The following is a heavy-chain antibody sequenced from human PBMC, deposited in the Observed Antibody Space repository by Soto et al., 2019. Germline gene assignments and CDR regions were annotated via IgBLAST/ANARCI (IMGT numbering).Heavy chain of an antibody. CDR3: AKVGSYGYGSNSDVEY. Sequence: QVQLVEPGGGVVQPGSSLRLSCAVSGFTFRNYGMHWVRQAPGKGLEWVALISYDGSDQYYGESVKGRFTISRDSSKNTLYLDVSSLRLEDTAVYYCAKVGSYGYGSNSDVEYWGQGTMVTVSS. V-gene: IGHV3-30*18. J-gene: IGHJ4*02. CDR1: GFTFRNYG. D-gene: IGHD5-18*01. CDR2: ISYDGSDQ.